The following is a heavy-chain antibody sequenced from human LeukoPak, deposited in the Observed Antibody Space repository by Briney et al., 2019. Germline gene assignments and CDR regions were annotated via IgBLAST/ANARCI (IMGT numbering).Heavy chain of an antibody. CDR3: ARADFIDAGPYLIGP. CDR1: GYSFTDYY. J-gene: IGHJ5*02. D-gene: IGHD3-3*01. CDR2: INTKTGRT. V-gene: IGHV1-2*02. Sequence: GASVKVSCKTSGYSFTDYYIHWVRQAPGQGLEWMGWINTKTGRTSSARKFQGRVTMTRDPSITTVYMDMAWLTSDDTAIYFCARADFIDAGPYLIGPLGQGTLVTVPS.